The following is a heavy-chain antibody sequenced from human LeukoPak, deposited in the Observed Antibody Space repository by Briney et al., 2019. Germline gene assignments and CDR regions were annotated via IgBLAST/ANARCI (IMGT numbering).Heavy chain of an antibody. D-gene: IGHD3-22*01. CDR2: ISGSDGST. CDR1: GFTFSSYS. J-gene: IGHJ4*02. V-gene: IGHV3-23*01. CDR3: TRVYDSSAYYYGSSPFDY. Sequence: GGSLRLSCAASGFTFSSYSMNWVRQGPGKGLEWVSAISGSDGSTYYADSVKGRFTISRDNSKNTLYLQMNSLRDEDTAVYYCTRVYDSSAYYYGSSPFDYWGQGTLVSVSS.